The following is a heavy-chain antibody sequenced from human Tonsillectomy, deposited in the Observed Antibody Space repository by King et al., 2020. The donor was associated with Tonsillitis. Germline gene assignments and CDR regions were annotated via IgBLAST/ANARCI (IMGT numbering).Heavy chain of an antibody. V-gene: IGHV1-18*04. J-gene: IGHJ6*02. CDR3: AVPQLAGDYYYYGMDV. D-gene: IGHD6-13*01. CDR2: ISAYNGNT. Sequence: VQLVQSGAEVKKPGASVKVSCQASGYTFTRYGITWVRQAPGQGLEWMGWISAYNGNTKYAQKFQGRVTMTTDTSTSTAYMELRSLRSDDTAVYYCAVPQLAGDYYYYGMDVWGQGTTVIVSS. CDR1: GYTFTRYG.